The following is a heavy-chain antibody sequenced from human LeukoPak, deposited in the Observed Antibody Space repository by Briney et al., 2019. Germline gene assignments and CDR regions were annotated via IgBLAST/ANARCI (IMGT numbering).Heavy chain of an antibody. Sequence: SETLSLTCAVYGGSFSGYYWSWIRQPPGKGLEWIGEINHSGSTNYNPSLKSRVTISVDTSKNQFSLKLSSVTAADTAVYYCASSYCSSTSCYGAFDIWGQGTMVTVSS. D-gene: IGHD2-2*01. V-gene: IGHV4-34*01. CDR2: INHSGST. J-gene: IGHJ3*02. CDR1: GGSFSGYY. CDR3: ASSYCSSTSCYGAFDI.